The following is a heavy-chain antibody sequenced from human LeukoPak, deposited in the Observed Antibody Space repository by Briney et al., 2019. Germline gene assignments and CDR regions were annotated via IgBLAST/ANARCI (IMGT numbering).Heavy chain of an antibody. J-gene: IGHJ4*02. CDR3: VRTIAVAGTGFDY. Sequence: GGSLSLSCSASGFTFSSYAMHWVRQAPGKGLEYVSAISSNGGSTYYADSVKGRFTISKDNSKNTLYLQMSSLRAEDAAVYYCVRTIAVAGTGFDYWGQGTLVTVSS. D-gene: IGHD6-19*01. CDR2: ISSNGGST. V-gene: IGHV3-64D*06. CDR1: GFTFSSYA.